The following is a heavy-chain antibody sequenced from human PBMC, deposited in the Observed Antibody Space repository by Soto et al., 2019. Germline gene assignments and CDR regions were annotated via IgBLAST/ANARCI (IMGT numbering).Heavy chain of an antibody. J-gene: IGHJ4*02. V-gene: IGHV3-15*01. D-gene: IGHD3-22*01. CDR3: TTGLSNGYYNFDY. Sequence: HLVESGGGLVKPGGSLRLSCAASGFTLSNAWISWVRQAPGKGLEWVGRIKGEADGGTTDYAAPVKGRITISRDHSKDTLYLQMNSLKTEDTAVYYCTTGLSNGYYNFDYWGQGTPVTVSS. CDR1: GFTLSNAW. CDR2: IKGEADGGTT.